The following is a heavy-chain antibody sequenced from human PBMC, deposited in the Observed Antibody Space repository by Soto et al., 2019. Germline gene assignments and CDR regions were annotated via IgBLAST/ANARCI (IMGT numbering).Heavy chain of an antibody. D-gene: IGHD4-17*01. J-gene: IGHJ5*02. CDR2: IYYSGST. Sequence: SETLSLTCTVSGGSISSGGYYWSWIRQHPGKGLEWIGYIYYSGSTYYNPSLKSRVTISVDTSKNQFSLKLSSVTAADTAVYYCARWAWGTVINWFDPWGQGTLVTVSS. CDR1: GGSISSGGYY. CDR3: ARWAWGTVINWFDP. V-gene: IGHV4-31*03.